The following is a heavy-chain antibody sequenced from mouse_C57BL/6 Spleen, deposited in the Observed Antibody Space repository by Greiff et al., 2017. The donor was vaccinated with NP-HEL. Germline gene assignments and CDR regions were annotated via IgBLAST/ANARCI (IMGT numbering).Heavy chain of an antibody. D-gene: IGHD2-2*01. CDR2: INPNNGGT. J-gene: IGHJ4*01. V-gene: IGHV1-26*01. CDR1: GYTFTDYY. CDR3: ARGAIYYGYDYAMDY. Sequence: EVQLQQSGPELVKPGASVKISCKASGYTFTDYYMNWVKQSHGKSLEWIGDINPNNGGTSYNQKFKGKATLTVDKSSSTAYMELRSLTSEDSAVYYCARGAIYYGYDYAMDYWGQGTSVTVSS.